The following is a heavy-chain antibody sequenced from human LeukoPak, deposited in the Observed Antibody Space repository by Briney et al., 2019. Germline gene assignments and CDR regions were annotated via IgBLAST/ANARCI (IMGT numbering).Heavy chain of an antibody. CDR3: ARAIRGSGSYRYLDY. CDR2: VYYSGCT. V-gene: IGHV4-59*01. Sequence: SETLSLTCTVSGGSISSYYWSWIRQPPGKGLEWIGYVYYSGCTNYNPSLKSRVTISVDTSKNQFSLKLSSVTAADTAVYYCARAIRGSGSYRYLDYWGQGTLVTVSS. J-gene: IGHJ4*02. CDR1: GGSISSYY. D-gene: IGHD3-10*01.